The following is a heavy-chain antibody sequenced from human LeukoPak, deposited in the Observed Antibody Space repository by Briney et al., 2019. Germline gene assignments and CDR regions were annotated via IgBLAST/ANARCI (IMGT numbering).Heavy chain of an antibody. Sequence: TGGSLRLSCAASGFTFSSYGMHWVRQAPGKGLEWVAVIWYDGSNKYYANSVKGRFTISRDNSKNTLYLQMNSLRAEDTAVYYCAKDCGGWCLNSFDYWGQGTLVTVSS. J-gene: IGHJ4*02. D-gene: IGHD6-19*01. CDR2: IWYDGSNK. V-gene: IGHV3-33*06. CDR1: GFTFSSYG. CDR3: AKDCGGWCLNSFDY.